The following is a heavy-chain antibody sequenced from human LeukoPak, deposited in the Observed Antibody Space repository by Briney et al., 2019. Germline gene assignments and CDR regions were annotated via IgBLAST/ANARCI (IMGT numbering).Heavy chain of an antibody. CDR2: IYYSGGT. CDR1: GGFIRSYY. V-gene: IGHV4-59*08. CDR3: ANRHLGSWTHFDS. Sequence: SETLSLTCSVSGGFIRSYYWSWIRQPPGKGLEGLGYIYYSGGTNFNTSLRGRVTIPLDKFKKQFALNLSSVTAADTAVFYCANRHLGSWTHFDSWGQGTLVTVSS. J-gene: IGHJ4*02. D-gene: IGHD2-15*01.